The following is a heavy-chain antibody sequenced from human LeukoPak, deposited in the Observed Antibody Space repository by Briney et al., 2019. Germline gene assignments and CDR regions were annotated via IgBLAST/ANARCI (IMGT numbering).Heavy chain of an antibody. D-gene: IGHD1-1*01. CDR1: GGSISSSSYY. CDR2: IYYSGST. Sequence: SETLSLTCTVSGGSISSSSYYWGWIRQPPGKGLEWIGSIYYSGSTYYNPSLKSRVTISVDTSKNQFSLKLSSVTAADTAVYYCARDRTHARSFDYWGQGTLVTVSS. CDR3: ARDRTHARSFDY. V-gene: IGHV4-39*02. J-gene: IGHJ4*02.